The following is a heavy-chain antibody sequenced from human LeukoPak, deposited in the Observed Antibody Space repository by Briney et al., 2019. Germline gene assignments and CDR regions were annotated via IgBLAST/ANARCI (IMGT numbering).Heavy chain of an antibody. V-gene: IGHV3-23*01. CDR2: ISDSGGRT. CDR1: GFSFSNYG. D-gene: IGHD3-22*01. Sequence: GGSLRLSCAASGFSFSNYGMSWVRQAPGKGLEWVAGISDSGGRTNYADSVKGRFTISRDNPKNTLYLQMNSLRAEDTAVYFCAKRGVVIRVILVGFHKEAYYFDSWGQGALVTVSS. CDR3: AKRGVVIRVILVGFHKEAYYFDS. J-gene: IGHJ4*02.